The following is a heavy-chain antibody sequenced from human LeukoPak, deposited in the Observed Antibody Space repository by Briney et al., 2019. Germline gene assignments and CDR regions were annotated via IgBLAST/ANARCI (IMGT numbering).Heavy chain of an antibody. D-gene: IGHD6-19*01. CDR2: INWNGRST. V-gene: IGHV3-20*04. CDR1: GFTFDDYG. CDR3: ARGHSSGWYNYFDY. Sequence: RAGGPLRLSCAASGFTFDDYGMSWVRQAPGKGLEWVSGINWNGRSTGYADSVKGRFTISRDNAKNSLYLQMNSLRAEDTALYYCARGHSSGWYNYFDYWGQGTLVTVSS. J-gene: IGHJ4*02.